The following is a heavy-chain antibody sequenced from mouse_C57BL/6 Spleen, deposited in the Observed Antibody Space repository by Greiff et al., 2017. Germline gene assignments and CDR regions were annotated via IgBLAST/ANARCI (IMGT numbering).Heavy chain of an antibody. CDR1: GFTFSDYY. CDR2: INYDGSST. Sequence: EVKLMESEGGLVQPGSSMKLSCTASGFTFSDYYMAWVRQVPEKGLEWVANINYDGSSTYYLDSLKSRFIISRDNAKNILYLQMSSLKSEDTATYYCARRDYDAMDYWGQGTSGTVSS. J-gene: IGHJ4*01. CDR3: ARRDYDAMDY. V-gene: IGHV5-16*02.